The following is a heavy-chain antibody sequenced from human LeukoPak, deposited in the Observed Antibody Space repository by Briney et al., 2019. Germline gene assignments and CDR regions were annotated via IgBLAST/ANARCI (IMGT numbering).Heavy chain of an antibody. CDR3: ARQVAAAAYFDY. J-gene: IGHJ4*02. V-gene: IGHV3-64*01. CDR2: ISSNGGGT. D-gene: IGHD6-13*01. Sequence: PGGSLRLSCAASGFTFSSFAVHWVRQAPGKGLEYVSAISSNGGGTYYANSVKGGFTISRDNSKNTLYLQMGSLRAEDMAVYYCARQVAAAAYFDYWGQGTLVTVSS. CDR1: GFTFSSFA.